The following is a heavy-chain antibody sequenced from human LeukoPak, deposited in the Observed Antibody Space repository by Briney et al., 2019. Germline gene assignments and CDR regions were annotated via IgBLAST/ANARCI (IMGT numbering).Heavy chain of an antibody. CDR1: GYTFTGYY. Sequence: ASVEVSCKASGYTFTGYYLHWVRQAPGQGLEWVGWINPNSGGTTYAQKFQGRVTMTRGTSISTVYMELSRLRSDDTAVYYCSREDYWGQGTLVTVSS. V-gene: IGHV1-2*02. CDR2: INPNSGGT. CDR3: SREDY. J-gene: IGHJ4*02.